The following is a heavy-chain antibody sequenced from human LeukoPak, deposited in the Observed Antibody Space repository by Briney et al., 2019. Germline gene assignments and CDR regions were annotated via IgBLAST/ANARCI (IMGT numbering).Heavy chain of an antibody. V-gene: IGHV3-11*01. CDR1: GFALSDHY. D-gene: IGHD3-10*01. CDR2: ISSTGSNK. J-gene: IGHJ5*02. Sequence: GGSLRLSCVGSGFALSDHYMSWIRRAPGKGLEWLSYISSTGSNKYYADSVKGRFTISRGNANNSVYLQLNSLRVEDSAVYYCARDDVYGSGRADLWGQGTLVSVSS. CDR3: ARDDVYGSGRADL.